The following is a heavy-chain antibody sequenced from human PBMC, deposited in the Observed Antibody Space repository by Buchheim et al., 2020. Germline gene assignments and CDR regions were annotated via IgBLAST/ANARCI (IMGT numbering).Heavy chain of an antibody. CDR1: GFTFSSYA. D-gene: IGHD2-2*01. CDR3: AKGDPNCSSTSCYLFY. J-gene: IGHJ4*02. CDR2: ISGSGGST. V-gene: IGHV3-23*01. Sequence: EVQLLESGGGLVQPGGSLRLSCAASGFTFSSYAMSWVRQAPGKGLEWGSAISGSGGSTYYADSVKGRFTISRGNSKNKLYLQMNSLRAEDTAVYYCAKGDPNCSSTSCYLFYWGQGTL.